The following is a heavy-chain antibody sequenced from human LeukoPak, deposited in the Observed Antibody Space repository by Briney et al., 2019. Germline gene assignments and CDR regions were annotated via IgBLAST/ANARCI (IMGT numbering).Heavy chain of an antibody. CDR1: GFTFRSYA. Sequence: GGSLRPSCAASGFTFRSYAMSWVRQAPGKGLEWVSAISGSGDITYYADSVKGRFTMSGDNFKNTLYLQMNSLRAEDTAVYYCAKVSRFAVVPAAMLDYWGQGIQVTVSS. V-gene: IGHV3-23*01. D-gene: IGHD2-2*01. CDR2: ISGSGDIT. J-gene: IGHJ4*02. CDR3: AKVSRFAVVPAAMLDY.